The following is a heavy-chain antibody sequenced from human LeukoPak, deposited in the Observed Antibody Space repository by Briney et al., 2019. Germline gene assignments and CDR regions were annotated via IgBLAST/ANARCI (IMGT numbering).Heavy chain of an antibody. CDR3: IVATRRFDY. D-gene: IGHD5-12*01. CDR1: GGSISSSSYD. J-gene: IGHJ4*02. Sequence: PSETLSLTCTVSGGSISSSSYDWGWIRQPPGKGLEWIGSIYYSGSTYYNPSLNSRVTISVDTSKNQFSLKLSSVTAADTAVYYCIVATRRFDYWGQGTLVTVSS. CDR2: IYYSGST. V-gene: IGHV4-39*01.